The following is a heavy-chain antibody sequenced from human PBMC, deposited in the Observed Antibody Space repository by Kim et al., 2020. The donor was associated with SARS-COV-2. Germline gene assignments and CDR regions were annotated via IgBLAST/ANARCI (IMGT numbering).Heavy chain of an antibody. D-gene: IGHD2-2*01. J-gene: IGHJ4*02. CDR2: ISYDGSNK. Sequence: GGSLRLSCAASGFTFSSYGMHWVRQAPGKGLEWVAVISYDGSNKYYADSVKGRFTISRDNSKNTLYLQMNSLRAEDTAVYYCAKDIGPAAAYFWGQGTL. CDR3: AKDIGPAAAYF. V-gene: IGHV3-30*18. CDR1: GFTFSSYG.